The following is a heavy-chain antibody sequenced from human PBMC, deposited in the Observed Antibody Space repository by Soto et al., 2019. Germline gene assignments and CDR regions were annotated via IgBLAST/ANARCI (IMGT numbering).Heavy chain of an antibody. CDR3: AREGGYFDSSGSGVYHYHGVDV. CDR1: TGSITTYF. Sequence: PSETLSETYTVSTGSITTYFWIWTQHPSVGERLLIGRIYATGSTNYSPSLKSRVTMSLDTSRNQFSLKLSSVTAADTAVYYCAREGGYFDSSGSGVYHYHGVDVWGQGTTVTVS. D-gene: IGHD3-22*01. V-gene: IGHV4-4*07. J-gene: IGHJ6*02. CDR2: IYATGST.